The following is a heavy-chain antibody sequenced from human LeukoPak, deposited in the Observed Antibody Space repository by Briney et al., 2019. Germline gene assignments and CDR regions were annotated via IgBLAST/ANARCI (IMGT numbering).Heavy chain of an antibody. CDR3: ASASQKRKPYYYDSSGYYGGEINDY. J-gene: IGHJ4*02. CDR2: IIPILGIA. CDR1: GGTFSSYA. D-gene: IGHD3-22*01. V-gene: IGHV1-69*04. Sequence: GASVKVSCKASGGTFSSYAISWVRQAPGQGLEWMGRIIPILGIANYAQKFQGRVTITADKSTSTAYMELSSLRSEDTAVYYCASASQKRKPYYYDSSGYYGGEINDYWGQGTLVTASS.